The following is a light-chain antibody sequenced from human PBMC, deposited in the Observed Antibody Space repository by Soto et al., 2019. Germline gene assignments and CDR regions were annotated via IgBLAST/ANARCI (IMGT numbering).Light chain of an antibody. CDR1: SSDVGGYNY. J-gene: IGLJ2*01. Sequence: QSALTQPASVSGSPGQSITISCTGTSSDVGGYNYVSWYQQHPGMAPKLMLYAVNNRPSGVSSRFSGSKSGNTASLTTSGLQAEDEADYFCPSYTGSTARDVLFGGGTKVTVL. CDR3: PSYTGSTARDVL. CDR2: AVN. V-gene: IGLV2-14*03.